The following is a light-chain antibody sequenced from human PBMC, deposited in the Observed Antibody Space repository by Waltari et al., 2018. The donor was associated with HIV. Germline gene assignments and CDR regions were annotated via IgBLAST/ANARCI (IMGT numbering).Light chain of an antibody. J-gene: IGKJ1*01. CDR3: QQYGTSPT. CDR1: QNVDSNY. V-gene: IGKV3-20*01. CDR2: GES. Sequence: EIVLTQSPGTLPLSPGDRATLFCRASQNVDSNYIAWYQHKSGQPPRLLISGESSRATGIPDKFGGSGSGTHFTLTINELAPEDFAMYYCQQYGTSPTFGQGTKVEI.